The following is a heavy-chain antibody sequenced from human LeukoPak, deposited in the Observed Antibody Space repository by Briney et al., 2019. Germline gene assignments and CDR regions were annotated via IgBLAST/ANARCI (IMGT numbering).Heavy chain of an antibody. Sequence: QTGGSLRLSCAASGFTFSSYAMHWVRQAPGKGLEWVAVISYDGSNKYYADSVKGRFTISRDNSKNTLYLQMNSLRAEDTAVYYCASLPSPGLERRHYYGMDVWGQGTTVTVSS. V-gene: IGHV3-30-3*01. J-gene: IGHJ6*02. CDR2: ISYDGSNK. CDR3: ASLPSPGLERRHYYGMDV. CDR1: GFTFSSYA. D-gene: IGHD1-1*01.